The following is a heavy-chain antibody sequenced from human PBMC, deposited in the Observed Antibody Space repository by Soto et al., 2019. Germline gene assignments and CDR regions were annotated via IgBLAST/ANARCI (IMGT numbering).Heavy chain of an antibody. D-gene: IGHD2-15*01. CDR3: ASPGVVAAKNRRNWFDP. V-gene: IGHV1-2*02. CDR2: INPNSGGT. Sequence: ASVKVSCKASGYTFTGYYRHWVRQAPGQGLEWMGWINPNSGGTNYAQKFQGRVTMTRDTSISTAYMELSRLRSDDTAVYYCASPGVVAAKNRRNWFDPWGQGTLVTVSS. CDR1: GYTFTGYY. J-gene: IGHJ5*02.